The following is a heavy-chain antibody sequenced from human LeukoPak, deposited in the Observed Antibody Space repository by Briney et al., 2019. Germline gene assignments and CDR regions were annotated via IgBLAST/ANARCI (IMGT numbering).Heavy chain of an antibody. Sequence: PSETLSLTCTVSGVSISSYYWSWIRQPPGKGLEWVGYIFYSGDTKYNPSLKSRVTISVDTPKNQFSLKLSSVTAADTAVYYCARIRGFGADYYYYYMDVWGNGTTVTVSS. CDR1: GVSISSYY. CDR2: IFYSGDT. D-gene: IGHD3-10*01. CDR3: ARIRGFGADYYYYYMDV. V-gene: IGHV4-59*01. J-gene: IGHJ6*03.